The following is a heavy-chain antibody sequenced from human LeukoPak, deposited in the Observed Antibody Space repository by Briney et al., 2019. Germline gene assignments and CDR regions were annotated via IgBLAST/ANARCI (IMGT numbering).Heavy chain of an antibody. CDR1: GNTFSIYY. CDR2: ICHSGGNT. CDR3: AKDSKMSYYGSGSHYDY. D-gene: IGHD3-10*01. Sequence: GVSERLFCAVSGNTFSIYYMSWVRRAPGKGGECVSAICHSGGNTYYADSVKGRFTISRDNSKNTLYLQMTSLRAEETAVYYCAKDSKMSYYGSGSHYDYWGQGTLVTVSS. J-gene: IGHJ4*02. V-gene: IGHV3-23*01.